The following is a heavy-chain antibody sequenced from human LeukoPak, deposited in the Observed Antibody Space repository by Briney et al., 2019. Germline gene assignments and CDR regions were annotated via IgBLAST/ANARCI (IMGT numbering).Heavy chain of an antibody. CDR3: AKLWEPAFWSGYSPDY. V-gene: IGHV3-23*01. CDR1: GFTFSSYA. Sequence: GGSLRLSCAASGFTFSSYAMSWVRQAPGKGLEWVSAISGSGGSTYYADSVKGRFTISRDNSKNTLYLQMNSLRAEDTAVYYCAKLWEPAFWSGYSPDYWGQGTLVTVSS. D-gene: IGHD3-3*01. J-gene: IGHJ4*02. CDR2: ISGSGGST.